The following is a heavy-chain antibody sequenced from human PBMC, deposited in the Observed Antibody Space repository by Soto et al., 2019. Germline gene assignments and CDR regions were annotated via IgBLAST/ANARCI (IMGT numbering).Heavy chain of an antibody. CDR3: ASSILGGNSRSDYYYGMDV. D-gene: IGHD2-21*02. Sequence: QVQLVQSGAEVKKPGSSVKVSCKASGGTFSSYAISWVRQAPGQGLEWMGGIIPIFGTANYAQKFQGRVTITADESTSTAYMELSSLRSEYTAVYYCASSILGGNSRSDYYYGMDVWGQGTTVTVSS. V-gene: IGHV1-69*01. CDR1: GGTFSSYA. CDR2: IIPIFGTA. J-gene: IGHJ6*02.